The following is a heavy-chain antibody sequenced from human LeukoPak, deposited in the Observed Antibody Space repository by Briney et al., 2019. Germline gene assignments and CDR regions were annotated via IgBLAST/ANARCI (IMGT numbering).Heavy chain of an antibody. V-gene: IGHV4-31*03. Sequence: SETLSLTCTVSGGSISSGGYYWSWIRQHPGKGLEWIGYIYYSGSTYYNPSLKSRVTISVDTSKNQFSLKLSSVTAADTAVYYCARGPYYDSSGPYYYYYYGMDVWGQGTTVTVSS. J-gene: IGHJ6*02. CDR1: GGSISSGGYY. CDR3: ARGPYYDSSGPYYYYYYGMDV. CDR2: IYYSGST. D-gene: IGHD3-22*01.